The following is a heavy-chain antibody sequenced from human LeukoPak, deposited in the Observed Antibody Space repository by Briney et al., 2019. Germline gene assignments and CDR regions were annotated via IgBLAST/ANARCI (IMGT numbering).Heavy chain of an antibody. CDR1: GGTFSSYA. CDR3: ARAGASYYDILTGSGYFDY. J-gene: IGHJ4*02. Sequence: SVKVSCKASGGTFSSYAISWVRQAPGQGLEWMGGIIPIFGTANYAQKFQGRVTITADESTSTAYMELSSLRSEDTAVYYCARAGASYYDILTGSGYFDYWGQGTLVTVSS. V-gene: IGHV1-69*01. CDR2: IIPIFGTA. D-gene: IGHD3-9*01.